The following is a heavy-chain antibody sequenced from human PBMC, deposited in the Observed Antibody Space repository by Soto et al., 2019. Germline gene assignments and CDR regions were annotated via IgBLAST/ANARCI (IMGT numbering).Heavy chain of an antibody. CDR2: INAGNGNT. D-gene: IGHD6-13*01. CDR3: ARDRALNNAAIGMAY. CDR1: GYTFTNYA. Sequence: ASVKVSCKASGYTFTNYAMHWVRQAPGQRLEWMGWINAGNGNTKYSQKFQGRVTITRDTSASTAYMELSSLRSEDTAIYYCARDRALNNAAIGMAYWGQGTLVTVSS. J-gene: IGHJ4*02. V-gene: IGHV1-3*01.